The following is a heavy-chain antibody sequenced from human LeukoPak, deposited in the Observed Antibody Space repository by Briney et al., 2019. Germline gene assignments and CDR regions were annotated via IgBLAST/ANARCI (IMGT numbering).Heavy chain of an antibody. CDR1: GGTFSSYA. CDR2: IIPIFGTA. V-gene: IGHV1-69*13. CDR3: AESLIDRYCSSTSCNYYYYGMDV. D-gene: IGHD2-2*01. Sequence: ASVKVSCKASGGTFSSYAISWVRRAPGQGLEWVGGIIPIFGTANYAQKFQGRVTITADESTSTAYMELSSLRSEDTAVYYCAESLIDRYCSSTSCNYYYYGMDVWGQGTTVTVSS. J-gene: IGHJ6*02.